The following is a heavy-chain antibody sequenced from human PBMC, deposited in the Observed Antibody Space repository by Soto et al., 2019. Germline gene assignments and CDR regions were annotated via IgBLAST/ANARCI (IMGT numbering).Heavy chain of an antibody. CDR3: AKDGPDN. Sequence: GGSLRLSCAASGFTFSSYGMHWVRQAPGKGLEWVAVISYDGSNKYYADSVKGRFTISRDNSKNTLYLQMNSLRAEDTAVYYCAKDGPDNWGQGTLVTVSS. D-gene: IGHD3-9*01. CDR1: GFTFSSYG. CDR2: ISYDGSNK. V-gene: IGHV3-30*18. J-gene: IGHJ4*02.